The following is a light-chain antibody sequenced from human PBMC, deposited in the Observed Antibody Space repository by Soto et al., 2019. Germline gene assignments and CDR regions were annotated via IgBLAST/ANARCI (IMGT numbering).Light chain of an antibody. CDR3: QQFNSYSPT. V-gene: IGKV1-5*03. Sequence: HSPDTPSVSLGESATLSSMATKNISGRFAWYQQKPGKAPKLLIYRASSLETGVPSRFSGSGSETEFTFTISSLQAEDVATYYCQQFNSYSPTFGQGTKVDIK. J-gene: IGKJ1*01. CDR1: KNISGR. CDR2: RAS.